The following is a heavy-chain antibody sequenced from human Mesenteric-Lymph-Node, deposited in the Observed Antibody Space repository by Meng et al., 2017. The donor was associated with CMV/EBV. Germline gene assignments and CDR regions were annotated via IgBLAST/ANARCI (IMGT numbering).Heavy chain of an antibody. D-gene: IGHD7-27*01. CDR2: ISGSGSTI. Sequence: GESLKISCAASGLSFSSYTMDWVCQAPGKGLEWVSYISGSGSTISYADSVKGRFTISRDNAKNSLYLQMSSLRAEDTAVYYCARDRNWAFDYWGQGALVTVSS. CDR1: GLSFSSYT. CDR3: ARDRNWAFDY. J-gene: IGHJ4*02. V-gene: IGHV3-48*04.